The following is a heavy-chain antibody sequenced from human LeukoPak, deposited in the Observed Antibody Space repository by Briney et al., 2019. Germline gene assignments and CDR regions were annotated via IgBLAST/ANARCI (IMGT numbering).Heavy chain of an antibody. Sequence: GGSLRLSCAASGFTFSSYAMHWVRQAPGKGLEWVAVISYDGSNKYYADSVKGRFTISRDNSKNTLYLQMNSLRAEDTAVYYCARSGFVAVAAGGPEYWYFDLWGRGTLVTVSS. J-gene: IGHJ2*01. V-gene: IGHV3-30-3*01. D-gene: IGHD6-19*01. CDR1: GFTFSSYA. CDR3: ARSGFVAVAAGGPEYWYFDL. CDR2: ISYDGSNK.